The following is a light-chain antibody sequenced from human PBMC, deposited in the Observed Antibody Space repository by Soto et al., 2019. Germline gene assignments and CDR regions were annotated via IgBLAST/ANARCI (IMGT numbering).Light chain of an antibody. CDR2: AAS. CDR1: QGISNY. Sequence: DIQMTQSPSSLSASVRDRVTITCRSSQGISNYLAWYQQKPGKVPKLLIYAASTLQSGVPSRFSGSGSGTDCTLTISSLQPEDVATYYCQKYDSAPWTVGQETKVEIK. J-gene: IGKJ1*01. CDR3: QKYDSAPWT. V-gene: IGKV1-27*01.